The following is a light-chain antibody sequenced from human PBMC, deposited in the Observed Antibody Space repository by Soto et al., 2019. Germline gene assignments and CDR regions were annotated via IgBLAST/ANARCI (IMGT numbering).Light chain of an antibody. CDR2: GNT. Sequence: QSVLTQPPSVSGAPGQGVTISCIGSSSNIGAGYDVHWYQQVPGTAPKLLIYGNTNRPSGVPDRLSASKSGTSASLAITGLQAEDEADYYCQSYESSLSGWIFGGGTKLTVL. CDR1: SSNIGAGYD. J-gene: IGLJ2*01. CDR3: QSYESSLSGWI. V-gene: IGLV1-40*01.